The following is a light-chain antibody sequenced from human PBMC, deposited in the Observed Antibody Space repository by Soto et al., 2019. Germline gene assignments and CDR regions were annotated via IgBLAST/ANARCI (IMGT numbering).Light chain of an antibody. V-gene: IGLV2-8*01. CDR1: SSDVGGYNY. CDR3: SSYAGSNILV. Sequence: QSVLTQPPSASGSPEQSITISCTGTSSDVGGYNYVSWYQQHPGSAPKLIIHEVNKRPSGVPDRFSGSKSGNTASLTVTGLQAEDEADYYCSSYAGSNILVFGEGTKLTVL. CDR2: EVN. J-gene: IGLJ2*01.